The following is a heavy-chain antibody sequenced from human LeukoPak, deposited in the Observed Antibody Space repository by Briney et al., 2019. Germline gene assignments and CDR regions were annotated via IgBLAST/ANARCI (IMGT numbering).Heavy chain of an antibody. CDR1: GFTFSSYA. Sequence: GGSLRLSCAASGFTFSSYAMHWVRQAPGKGLEWVAVISYDGSNKYYADSVKGRFTISRDNSKNTLYLQMNSLRAEDTALYHCAREGKVLRSKSFDYWGQGTLVTVSS. J-gene: IGHJ4*02. D-gene: IGHD4-17*01. CDR2: ISYDGSNK. CDR3: AREGKVLRSKSFDY. V-gene: IGHV3-30-3*01.